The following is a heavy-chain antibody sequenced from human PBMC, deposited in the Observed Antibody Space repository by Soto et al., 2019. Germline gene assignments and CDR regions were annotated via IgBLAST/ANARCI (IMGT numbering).Heavy chain of an antibody. CDR3: ASLDSSSSSQLGYFDY. V-gene: IGHV4-39*01. CDR1: GDSISISSYY. J-gene: IGHJ4*02. Sequence: SETLSLTCTISGDSISISSYYWAWIRQPPGKGLEWIGNIYYSGSTYYNPSLKSRVTISVDTSKNQFSLKLTSVTAADTAVYYCASLDSSSSSQLGYFDYWGQGNLVTVSS. CDR2: IYYSGST. D-gene: IGHD6-6*01.